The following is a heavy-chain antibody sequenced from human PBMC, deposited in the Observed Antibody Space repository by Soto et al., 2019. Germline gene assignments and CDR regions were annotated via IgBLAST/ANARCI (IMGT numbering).Heavy chain of an antibody. D-gene: IGHD3-3*01. CDR3: AKTPGAIFGGRQGY. J-gene: IGHJ4*02. V-gene: IGHV3-23*01. CDR2: ISGSGGST. CDR1: GFTFSSYA. Sequence: HPGGSLRLSCAASGFTFSSYAMSWVRQAPGKGLEWVSAISGSGGSTYYADSVKGRFTISRDNSKNTLYLQMNSLRAEDTAVYYCAKTPGAIFGGRQGYWGQGTLVTVSS.